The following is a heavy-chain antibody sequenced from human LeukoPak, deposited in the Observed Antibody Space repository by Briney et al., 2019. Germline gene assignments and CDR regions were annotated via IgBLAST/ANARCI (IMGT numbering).Heavy chain of an antibody. CDR3: VRQITFGGVYYFDY. J-gene: IGHJ4*02. V-gene: IGHV5-51*01. Sequence: GESLKISCKGSGYRITTYWIGWVRQMPGKGLEWMGIIYPDDSDTRYSPSFRGQVTISADKSISTAYLQWSSLKASDTAMYYCVRQITFGGVYYFDYWGQGTLVTVSS. D-gene: IGHD3-16*01. CDR2: IYPDDSDT. CDR1: GYRITTYW.